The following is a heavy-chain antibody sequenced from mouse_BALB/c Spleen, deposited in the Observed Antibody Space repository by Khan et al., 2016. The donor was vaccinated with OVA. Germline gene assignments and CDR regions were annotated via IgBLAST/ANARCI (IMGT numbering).Heavy chain of an antibody. CDR3: ARKDYYDYDPFPF. V-gene: IGHV3-2*02. CDR2: IYYSWYT. Sequence: VQLKESGSGLVKPSQSLSLTCTVTGYSITSEYSCNWIRQFPGNKPEWMGYIYYSWYTRLNPSLKSRTSITRDTSKNQFFLQLNSLTTEDTATYYGARKDYYDYDPFPFWGQGTLVTVSA. CDR1: GYSITSEYS. J-gene: IGHJ3*01. D-gene: IGHD2-4*01.